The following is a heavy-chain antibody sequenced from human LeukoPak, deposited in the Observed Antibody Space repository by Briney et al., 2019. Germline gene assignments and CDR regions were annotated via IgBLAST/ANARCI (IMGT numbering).Heavy chain of an antibody. J-gene: IGHJ6*02. CDR1: GFPFSSYA. CDR3: LRGCSFGPYGMDV. CDR2: ISDSGGST. Sequence: PGGSLRLSCSASGFPFSSYAMHGVRQAPGKGLAYVSAISDSGGSTYYADAVTGRFTISRDNSKNTLYLQMSSLRAEDAAVYFCLRGCSFGPYGMDVWGQGTTVTVSS. D-gene: IGHD2-8*01. V-gene: IGHV3-64D*09.